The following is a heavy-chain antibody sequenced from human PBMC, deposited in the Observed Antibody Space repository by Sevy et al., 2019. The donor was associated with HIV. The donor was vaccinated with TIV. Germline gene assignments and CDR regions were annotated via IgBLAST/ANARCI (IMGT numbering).Heavy chain of an antibody. CDR3: ARVNQSGSWVRFDF. J-gene: IGHJ4*02. Sequence: ASVKVSCTASGYTFTNNAMPWVRQAPGQGLEGMGWINTNTGNPTYPQGFTGRFIFSLDTSFSTDYLQISSLKAEDTAMYYCARVNQSGSWVRFDFWGQGTLVTVSS. D-gene: IGHD6-13*01. V-gene: IGHV7-4-1*02. CDR1: GYTFTNNA. CDR2: INTNTGNP.